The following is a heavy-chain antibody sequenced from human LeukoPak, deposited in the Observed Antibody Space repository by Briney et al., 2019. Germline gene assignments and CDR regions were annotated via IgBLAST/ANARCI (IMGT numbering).Heavy chain of an antibody. CDR3: AKHVHTVTTRSVDC. CDR2: IYYSGNT. V-gene: IGHV4-59*08. D-gene: IGHD4-17*01. Sequence: SETLSLTCTVSGGSISSYYWTWIRQPPGKGLEWIGYIYYSGNTNYNPSLKSRVTISLDTSRNQFSLKLSSVTAADTALYYCAKHVHTVTTRSVDCWGQGTLVTVS. J-gene: IGHJ4*02. CDR1: GGSISSYY.